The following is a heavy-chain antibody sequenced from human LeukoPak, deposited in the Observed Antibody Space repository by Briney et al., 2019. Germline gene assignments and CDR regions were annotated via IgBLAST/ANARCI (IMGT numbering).Heavy chain of an antibody. D-gene: IGHD5-12*01. CDR3: ARDLFNGYGSNGAFDY. V-gene: IGHV3-48*03. CDR1: GFTFSSYE. Sequence: GGSLRLXCAASGFTFSSYEMNWVRQAPGKGLEWVSYISSSGSTIYYADSVKGRFTISRDNAKNSLYLQMNSLRAEDTAVYYCARDLFNGYGSNGAFDYWGQGTLVTVSS. CDR2: ISSSGSTI. J-gene: IGHJ4*02.